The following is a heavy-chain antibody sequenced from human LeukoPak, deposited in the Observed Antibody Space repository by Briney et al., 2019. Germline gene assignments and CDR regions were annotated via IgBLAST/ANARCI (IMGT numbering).Heavy chain of an antibody. J-gene: IGHJ3*02. V-gene: IGHV3-23*01. CDR3: AKDSGLFMVRGVTIPDAFDI. Sequence: PGGSLRLSCAASGFTFSSYAMSWVRQAPGKGLEWVSAISGSGGSTYYADSVKGRFTISRDNSKNTLYLQMNSLRAEDTAVYYCAKDSGLFMVRGVTIPDAFDIWGQGTMVTVSS. CDR1: GFTFSSYA. D-gene: IGHD3-10*01. CDR2: ISGSGGST.